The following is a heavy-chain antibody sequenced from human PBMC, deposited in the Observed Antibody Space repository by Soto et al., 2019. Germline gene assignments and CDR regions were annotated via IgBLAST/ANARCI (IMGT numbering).Heavy chain of an antibody. Sequence: GASVKVSCKTSGYTFTDYYMHWVRQAPGQGLEWMGWINPNNGVTSYAQKFQGRVTMTRDASISTAYMELSSLTSDDTALYYCARDRIGTIPPPYDYWGQGTLVTVSS. CDR2: INPNNGVT. J-gene: IGHJ4*02. D-gene: IGHD1-1*01. CDR1: GYTFTDYY. CDR3: ARDRIGTIPPPYDY. V-gene: IGHV1-2*02.